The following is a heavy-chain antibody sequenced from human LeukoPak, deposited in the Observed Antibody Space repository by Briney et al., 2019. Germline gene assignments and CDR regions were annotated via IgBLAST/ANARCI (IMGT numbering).Heavy chain of an antibody. CDR1: GLTFSNYA. CDR3: ARDLSGSYMSDY. V-gene: IGHV3-30-3*01. CDR2: ISHDRSNN. D-gene: IGHD3-10*01. Sequence: GRSLRLSCAASGLTFSNYAMHWARQAPGKGLEWVAFISHDRSNNCHADSVKGRFTISRDNSKNTLYLQMNSLTDEDTAVYYCARDLSGSYMSDYWGQGTLVTVSS. J-gene: IGHJ4*02.